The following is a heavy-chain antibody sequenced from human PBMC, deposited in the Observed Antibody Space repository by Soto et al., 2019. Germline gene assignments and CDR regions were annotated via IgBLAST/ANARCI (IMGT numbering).Heavy chain of an antibody. V-gene: IGHV1-69*13. CDR2: IIPIFGTA. CDR1: GGTFSSYA. D-gene: IGHD2-8*01. Sequence: ASVKVSCKASGGTFSSYAISWVRQAPGQGLEWMGGIIPIFGTANYAQKFQGRVTITADESMSTAYMELSSLRSEDTAVYYCASPNCTNGVCYEDAFDIWGQGTMVTVSS. CDR3: ASPNCTNGVCYEDAFDI. J-gene: IGHJ3*02.